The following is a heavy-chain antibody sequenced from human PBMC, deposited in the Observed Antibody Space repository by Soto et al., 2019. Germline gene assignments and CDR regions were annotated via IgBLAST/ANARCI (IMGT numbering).Heavy chain of an antibody. Sequence: GGTPRLACTGSRLTLNSLPLHWVRQGPDKGLEWVAVVSFDGKVTYYADSVKGRFTVSRDNSKNTIYLQANSLRAEDTAVYYCAREPYGDSQYFDYWGRGT. V-gene: IGHV3-30*04. CDR1: RLTLNSLP. D-gene: IGHD2-21*02. CDR3: AREPYGDSQYFDY. J-gene: IGHJ4*02. CDR2: VSFDGKVT.